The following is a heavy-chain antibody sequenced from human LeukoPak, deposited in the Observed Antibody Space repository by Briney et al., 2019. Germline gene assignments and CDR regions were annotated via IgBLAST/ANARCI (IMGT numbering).Heavy chain of an antibody. CDR1: GFTFDDYA. CDR2: ISYDGSNK. J-gene: IGHJ4*02. Sequence: GGSLRLSCAASGFTFDDYAMHWVRQAPGKGLEWVAVISYDGSNKYYADSVKGRFTISRDNSKNTLYLQMNSLRAEDTAVYYCARCTTGTTEIDYWGQGTLVTVSS. V-gene: IGHV3-30-3*01. CDR3: ARCTTGTTEIDY. D-gene: IGHD1-1*01.